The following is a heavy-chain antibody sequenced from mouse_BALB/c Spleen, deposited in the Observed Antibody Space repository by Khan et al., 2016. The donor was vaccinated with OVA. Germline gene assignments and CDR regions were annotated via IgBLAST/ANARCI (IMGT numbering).Heavy chain of an antibody. V-gene: IGHV3-1*02. J-gene: IGHJ3*01. CDR1: GYSITSGYS. Sequence: EVQLQESGPDLVKPSQSLSLTCTVTGYSITSGYSWHWIRQFPGNKLEWMGYIHYGGNTNYNPSLKSRTSITRDTARNQFFLQLNSVTTEDTATYYWASAGRWFPYWDQGTLVTVSA. CDR2: IHYGGNT. CDR3: ASAGRWFPY.